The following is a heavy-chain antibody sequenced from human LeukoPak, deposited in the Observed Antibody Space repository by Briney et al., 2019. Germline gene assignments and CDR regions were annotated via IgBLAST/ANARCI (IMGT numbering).Heavy chain of an antibody. J-gene: IGHJ6*02. V-gene: IGHV4-59*08. CDR2: IYYSGST. D-gene: IGHD4-17*01. Sequence: SETLSLTCTVSGGSISSYYWSWLRQPPGKGLEWVGYIYYSGSTNYNPSLKRRVTISVDTSKNQFSLKLSSVTAADTGVYYCARHEELYYGDYGNLYYYYGMDGWGQGTTVTVSS. CDR1: GGSISSYY. CDR3: ARHEELYYGDYGNLYYYYGMDG.